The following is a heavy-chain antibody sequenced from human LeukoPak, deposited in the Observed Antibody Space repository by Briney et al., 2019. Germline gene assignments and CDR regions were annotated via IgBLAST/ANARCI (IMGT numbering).Heavy chain of an antibody. CDR2: IRTKTDGGTA. V-gene: IGHV3-15*07. D-gene: IGHD1-26*01. CDR3: TARSLKVAYCTYYCGMDV. CDR1: GLSFSNAW. Sequence: GGSLRLSYAASGLSFSNAWMNWVRQAPGKGLEWVGRIRTKTDGGTADYAAPVQGRVTISRDDSKTTLYLEMNNLKIEDTAVYYCTARSLKVAYCTYYCGMDVWGQGTTVTVSS. J-gene: IGHJ6*02.